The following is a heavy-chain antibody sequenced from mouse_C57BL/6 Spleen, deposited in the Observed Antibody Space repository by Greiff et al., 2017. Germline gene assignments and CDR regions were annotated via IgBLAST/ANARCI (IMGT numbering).Heavy chain of an antibody. D-gene: IGHD2-10*02. V-gene: IGHV1-26*01. Sequence: VQLQQSGPELVKPGASVKISCKASGYTFTDYYMNWVKQSHGKSLEWIGDINPNNGGTSYNQKFKGKATLTVDKSSSTAYMELRSLTSEDSAVYYCARRYGNFYWYFDVWGTGTTVTVSS. CDR3: ARRYGNFYWYFDV. CDR1: GYTFTDYY. J-gene: IGHJ1*03. CDR2: INPNNGGT.